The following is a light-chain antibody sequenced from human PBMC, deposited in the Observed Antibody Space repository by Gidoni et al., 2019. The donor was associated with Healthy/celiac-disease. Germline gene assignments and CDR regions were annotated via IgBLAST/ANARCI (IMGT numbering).Light chain of an antibody. CDR3: QQSYSTPLT. CDR1: QSISSY. V-gene: IGKV1-39*01. Sequence: DIQMTQSPSSLSASVGDRVTITCQASQSISSYLNWYQQKPGKAPKLLIYAASSLQSGVPSRFSGSGSGTDFTLTISSLQPEDFATYYCQQSYSTPLTFGGGTKVEFK. CDR2: AAS. J-gene: IGKJ4*01.